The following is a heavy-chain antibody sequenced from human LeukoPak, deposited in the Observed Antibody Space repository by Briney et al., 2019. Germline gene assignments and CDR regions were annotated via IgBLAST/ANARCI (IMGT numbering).Heavy chain of an antibody. CDR3: AREGLRYFDWSVYYYYGMDV. CDR2: INTNTGNP. CDR1: GYTFTSYA. D-gene: IGHD3-9*01. J-gene: IGHJ6*02. V-gene: IGHV7-4-1*02. Sequence: GASVKVSCKASGYTFTSYAMNWVRQAPGQGLEWMGWINTNTGNPTYAQGFTGRFVFSLDTSVSTAYLQISSLKAEDTAVYYCAREGLRYFDWSVYYYYGMDVWGQGTTVTVSS.